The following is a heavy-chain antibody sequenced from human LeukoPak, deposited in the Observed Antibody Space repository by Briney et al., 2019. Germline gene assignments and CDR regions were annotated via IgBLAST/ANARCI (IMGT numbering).Heavy chain of an antibody. Sequence: GGSLRLSCTASGFTFGDYAMSWVRQAPGKGLEWVGFIRSKAYGGTTEYAASVKGRFTISRDDSKSIAYLQMNSLKTEDTAVYYCTRDSVVPAALERIQLWLYYYYYMDVWGKGTTVTISS. CDR2: IRSKAYGGTT. V-gene: IGHV3-49*04. CDR3: TRDSVVPAALERIQLWLYYYYYMDV. J-gene: IGHJ6*03. D-gene: IGHD2-2*01. CDR1: GFTFGDYA.